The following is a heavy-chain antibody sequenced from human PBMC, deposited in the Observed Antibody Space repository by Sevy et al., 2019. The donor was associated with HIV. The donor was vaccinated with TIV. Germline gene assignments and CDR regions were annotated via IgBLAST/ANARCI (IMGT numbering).Heavy chain of an antibody. CDR1: GYSISSGYY. V-gene: IGHV4-38-2*02. CDR2: LYHSGST. D-gene: IGHD4-4*01. Sequence: SETLSLTCTVSGYSISSGYYSGWIRQPPGKGLGWIGSLYHSGSTYYNASLKSRVTISVDTSKNQFSLKLSSVTAADTAVYYCARQGGNSQSRFDPWGQGTLVTVSS. CDR3: ARQGGNSQSRFDP. J-gene: IGHJ5*02.